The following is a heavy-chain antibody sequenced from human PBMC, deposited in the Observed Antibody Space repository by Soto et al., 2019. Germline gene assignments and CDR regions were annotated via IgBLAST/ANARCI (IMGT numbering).Heavy chain of an antibody. Sequence: QVQLVQSGAEVKKPGSSVKVSCKASGGTFSSYAISWVRQAPGPGLEWMGGIIPIFGTANYAQKFQGRVTITADKSTSTAYMELSRLRSEDTDVYYCARPYSSSSGYYYYGMDVWGQGTTVTVSS. CDR3: ARPYSSSSGYYYYGMDV. V-gene: IGHV1-69*06. CDR2: IIPIFGTA. D-gene: IGHD6-6*01. CDR1: GGTFSSYA. J-gene: IGHJ6*02.